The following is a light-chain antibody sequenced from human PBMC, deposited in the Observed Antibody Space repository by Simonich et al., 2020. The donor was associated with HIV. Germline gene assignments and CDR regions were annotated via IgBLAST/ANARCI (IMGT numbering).Light chain of an antibody. V-gene: IGKV3-15*01. CDR1: QSIGSN. J-gene: IGKJ2*01. CDR2: GAS. Sequence: EIVMTQSPATPSVSPGERATLSCRASQSIGSNLAWYQQKPGQAPRLLIYGASTRATGIPARFSGSGSGTEFTLSISSMQSEDFAVYYCHQYHEWPLFFGQGTKLEIK. CDR3: HQYHEWPLF.